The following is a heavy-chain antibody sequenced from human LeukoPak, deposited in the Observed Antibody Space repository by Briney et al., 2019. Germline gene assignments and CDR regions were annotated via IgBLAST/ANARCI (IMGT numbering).Heavy chain of an antibody. V-gene: IGHV1-46*01. D-gene: IGHD2-15*01. CDR3: ARDRGGYCSGGSCYSGDY. J-gene: IGHJ4*02. CDR2: INPSGGST. Sequence: GASVKVSCTASGYTFTSNYVHWVRQAPGQGLEWMGIINPSGGSTSYAQKFQGRVTMTRDTSTSTVYMELSSLRSEDTAVYYCARDRGGYCSGGSCYSGDYWGQGTLVTVSS. CDR1: GYTFTSNY.